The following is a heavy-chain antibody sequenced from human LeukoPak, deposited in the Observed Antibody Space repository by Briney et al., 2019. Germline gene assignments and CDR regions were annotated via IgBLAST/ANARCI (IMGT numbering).Heavy chain of an antibody. CDR3: ASYDDFWSATFDS. Sequence: GGSLRLSCAVSGFTFSSYNMNWVRQAPGKGLEWVSSISSSSSYIFYADSVKGRFTISRDNAKNSLYLQMNSLRAEDTALYYCASYDDFWSATFDSWGQGTLVTVSA. J-gene: IGHJ4*02. V-gene: IGHV3-21*06. CDR1: GFTFSSYN. D-gene: IGHD3-3*01. CDR2: ISSSSSYI.